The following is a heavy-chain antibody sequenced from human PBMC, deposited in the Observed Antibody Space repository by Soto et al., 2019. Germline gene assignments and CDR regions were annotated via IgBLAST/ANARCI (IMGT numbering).Heavy chain of an antibody. V-gene: IGHV4-39*01. CDR2: IYYSGST. Sequence: SETLSLTCTVSGGSISSSSYYWGWIRQPPGKGLEWIGSIYYSGSTYYNPSLKSRVTISVDTSKNQFSLKLSSVTAADTAVYYCARRPHSGQAWGTYYFDYWGQGTLVTVSS. CDR3: ARRPHSGQAWGTYYFDY. D-gene: IGHD3-16*01. CDR1: GGSISSSSYY. J-gene: IGHJ4*02.